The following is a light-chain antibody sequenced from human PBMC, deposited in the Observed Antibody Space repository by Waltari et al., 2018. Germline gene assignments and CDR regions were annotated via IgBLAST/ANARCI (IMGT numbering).Light chain of an antibody. CDR1: SSNIRAGYD. V-gene: IGLV1-40*01. CDR2: ANT. J-gene: IGLJ1*01. Sequence: QSVLTQPPSVSGAPGQRVTISCTGSSSNIRAGYDVHWYQQLPGTAPKLLIYANTNRPSGVPDRFSGSKSGTSASLAITGLQAEDEADYYCQSHDSSHYVFGTGTKVTVL. CDR3: QSHDSSHYV.